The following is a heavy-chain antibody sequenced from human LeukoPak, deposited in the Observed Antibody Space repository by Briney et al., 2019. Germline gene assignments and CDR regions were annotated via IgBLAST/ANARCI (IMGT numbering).Heavy chain of an antibody. CDR2: VHSSGDI. D-gene: IGHD3-16*01. CDR1: GVSITSGSYY. J-gene: IGHJ4*02. Sequence: SQTLSLTCSVSGVSITSGSYYWGWIRQSAGKGLEWIGRVHSSGDIYHNAAFRSRAAVSGDASKNQFSLQLNSVTAEDTAVYYCARGASPKDAVFFDYWGQGALITVSS. CDR3: ARGASPKDAVFFDY. V-gene: IGHV4-61*02.